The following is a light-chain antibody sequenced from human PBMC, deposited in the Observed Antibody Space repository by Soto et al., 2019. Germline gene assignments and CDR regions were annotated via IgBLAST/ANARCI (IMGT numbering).Light chain of an antibody. V-gene: IGKV3-20*01. CDR2: GAS. CDR3: QQSGSSPRT. J-gene: IGKJ1*01. Sequence: EVILTQSPGTLSLPPGERATLSCRASQSVSSSYLAWYQQKPGQAPRLLIYGASSRATGIPDRFSGSGSGTDFTLTISRLEPEDFAVYYCQQSGSSPRTFGQGTKVDI. CDR1: QSVSSSY.